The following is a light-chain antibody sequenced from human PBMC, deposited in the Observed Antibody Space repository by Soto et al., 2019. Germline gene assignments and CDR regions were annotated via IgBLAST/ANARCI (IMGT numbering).Light chain of an antibody. V-gene: IGKV3-20*01. CDR2: GAS. J-gene: IGKJ1*01. CDR3: QQANA. Sequence: EIVLTQSPGTLSLPPGERATLSCRASQSVSSTYLAWYQQKPGQAPMLLIYGASSRATGIPDRLSGSGSGTHFTLNISGLEPEDSAVYYCQQANAFGRGNKVVIK. CDR1: QSVSSTY.